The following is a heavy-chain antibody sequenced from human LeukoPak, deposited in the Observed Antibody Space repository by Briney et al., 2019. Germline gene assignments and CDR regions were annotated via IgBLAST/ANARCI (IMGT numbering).Heavy chain of an antibody. D-gene: IGHD2-2*01. J-gene: IGHJ4*02. CDR3: AKAEGGYCSSTSCPEINY. CDR2: ISGDGGST. Sequence: GGSLRLSCAASGFTFDDYAMHWVRQAPGKGLEWVSLISGDGGSTYYADSVKGRFTISRDNSKNSLYLQMNSLRTEDTALYYCAKAEGGYCSSTSCPEINYWGQGTLATVSS. CDR1: GFTFDDYA. V-gene: IGHV3-43*02.